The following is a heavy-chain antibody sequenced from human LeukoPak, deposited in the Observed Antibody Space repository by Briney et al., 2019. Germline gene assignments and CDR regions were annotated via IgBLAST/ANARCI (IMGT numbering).Heavy chain of an antibody. CDR2: IKPDGSEI. J-gene: IGHJ4*02. CDR1: GFTFSSYL. CDR3: ARNRGPSY. V-gene: IGHV3-7*01. Sequence: GGSLRLSCAASGFTFSSYLMTWVRQAPGKGLEWVANIKPDGSEIFYADSVEGRFTISRDNAKNSVYLQMDSLRAEDTAVYYCARNRGPSYWGQGTLVTVSS.